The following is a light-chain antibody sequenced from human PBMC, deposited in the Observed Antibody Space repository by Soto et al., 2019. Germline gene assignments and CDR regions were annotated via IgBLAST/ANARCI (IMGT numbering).Light chain of an antibody. CDR3: LQDYNYPPT. J-gene: IGKJ2*01. CDR2: AAS. Sequence: AIQMTQSPSSLSASVGDRVTITCRASQGIRFDLAWYQQKPGRAPELLIYAASTLQSGVPSRFSGSGSATDFTLTIGSLQPEDFATYFCLQDYNYPPTFGQGTKLEIK. V-gene: IGKV1-6*01. CDR1: QGIRFD.